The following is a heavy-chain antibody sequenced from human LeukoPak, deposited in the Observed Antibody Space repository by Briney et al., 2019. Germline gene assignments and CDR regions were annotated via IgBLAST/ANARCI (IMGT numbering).Heavy chain of an antibody. D-gene: IGHD3-10*01. CDR2: ISGSGGST. CDR1: GFTFSSYG. V-gene: IGHV3-23*01. Sequence: GGSLRLSCAASGFTFSSYGMSWVRQAPGKGLEWVSAISGSGGSTYYADSVKGRFSISRDNSKNTLYLQMNSLRAEDTAVYYCARGVTMVRVGAFDIWGQGTMVTVSS. J-gene: IGHJ3*02. CDR3: ARGVTMVRVGAFDI.